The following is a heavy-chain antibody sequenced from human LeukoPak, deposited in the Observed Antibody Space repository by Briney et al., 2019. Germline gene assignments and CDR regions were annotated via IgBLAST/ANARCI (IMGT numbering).Heavy chain of an antibody. CDR1: GFTVSSNY. D-gene: IGHD1-26*01. Sequence: GGSLRLSCAASGFTVSSNYMSWVRQAPGKGLEWVSVIYSGGSTYYADSVKGRFTISRDNSKNTLYLQMNSLRAEDTAVYYCARARGSYPYYFDYWGQGTLVTVSS. V-gene: IGHV3-53*01. CDR2: IYSGGST. CDR3: ARARGSYPYYFDY. J-gene: IGHJ4*02.